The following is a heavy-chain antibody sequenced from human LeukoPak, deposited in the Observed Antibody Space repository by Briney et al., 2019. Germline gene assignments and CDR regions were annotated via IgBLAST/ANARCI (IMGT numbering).Heavy chain of an antibody. V-gene: IGHV3-21*01. CDR2: ISSSSSYI. CDR3: ARERRWLYSFDY. D-gene: IGHD5-24*01. J-gene: IGHJ4*02. Sequence: PGGSLRLSCAASGFTFSSYSMNWVRQAPGKGLEWVSSISSSSSYIYYADSVKGRFTISRDNAKNSLYLQMNSLRAEDTAVYYCARERRWLYSFDYWGQGTLVTVSS. CDR1: GFTFSSYS.